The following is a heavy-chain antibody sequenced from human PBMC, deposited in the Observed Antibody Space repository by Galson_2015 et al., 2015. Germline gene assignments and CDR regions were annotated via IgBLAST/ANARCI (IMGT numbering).Heavy chain of an antibody. D-gene: IGHD3-9*01. V-gene: IGHV1-46*01. Sequence: SCKASGYTFTSYYMHWVRQAPGQGLEWMGIINPSGGSATYAQKFQGRVTMTRDTSTKTIYMELSSLRSEDTAVYYCARGLGDTGYCDYWGQGTLVTVSS. CDR1: GYTFTSYY. J-gene: IGHJ4*02. CDR2: INPSGGSA. CDR3: ARGLGDTGYCDY.